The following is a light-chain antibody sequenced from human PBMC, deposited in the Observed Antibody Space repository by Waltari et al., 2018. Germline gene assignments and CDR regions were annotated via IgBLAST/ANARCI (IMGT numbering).Light chain of an antibody. CDR2: EVS. V-gene: IGLV2-14*01. CDR3: SSYISSSTLEL. J-gene: IGLJ2*01. Sequence: YRERPSEAPQHRSFEVSERPTWVSNRFSGSKSGNTASLTISGLQAEDEADYYCSSYISSSTLELFGGGTSLTV.